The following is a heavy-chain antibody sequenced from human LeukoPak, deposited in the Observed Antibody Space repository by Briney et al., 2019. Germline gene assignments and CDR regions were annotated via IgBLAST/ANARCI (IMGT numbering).Heavy chain of an antibody. V-gene: IGHV4-59*08. D-gene: IGHD6-13*01. J-gene: IGHJ4*02. CDR3: ARHGQTYSNSFDY. CDR2: IYYSGST. Sequence: SSETLSLTCTVPGGPISNYFWSWIRQPPGKGQEWIGYIYYSGSTNYNPSLKSRVTISIDTSKNQFSLKLSSVTAADTAVYYCARHGQTYSNSFDYWGQGSLVTVSS. CDR1: GGPISNYF.